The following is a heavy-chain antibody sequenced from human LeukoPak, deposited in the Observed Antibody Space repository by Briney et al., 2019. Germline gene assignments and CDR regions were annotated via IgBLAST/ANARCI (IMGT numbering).Heavy chain of an antibody. CDR2: MNPNSGNT. CDR1: GYTFTNYG. V-gene: IGHV1-8*03. D-gene: IGHD6-13*01. CDR3: ARGTSSSWSYYYYYYYMDV. J-gene: IGHJ6*03. Sequence: ASVKVSCKASGYTFTNYGISWMRQAPGQGLEWMGWMNPNSGNTGYAQKFQGRVTITRNTSISTAYMELSSLRSEDTAVYYCARGTSSSWSYYYYYYYMDVWGKGTTVTVSS.